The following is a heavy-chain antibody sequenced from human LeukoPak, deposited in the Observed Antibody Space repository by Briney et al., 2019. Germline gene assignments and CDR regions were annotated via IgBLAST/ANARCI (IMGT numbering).Heavy chain of an antibody. CDR1: GGSISSSNW. J-gene: IGHJ5*02. V-gene: IGHV4-4*02. D-gene: IGHD6-19*01. CDR2: IYHSGST. CDR3: ARRSGAVAGLFEP. Sequence: SGTLSLTCAVSGGSISSSNWWSWVRQPPGKGLEWIGEIYHSGSTNYNPSLKSRVTISVDTSKNQFSLKLSSVTAADTSVYYCARRSGAVAGLFEPWGQGTLVTVSS.